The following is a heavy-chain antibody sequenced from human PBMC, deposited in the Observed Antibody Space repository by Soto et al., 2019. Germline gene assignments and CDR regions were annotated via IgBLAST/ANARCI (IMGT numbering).Heavy chain of an antibody. V-gene: IGHV3-30*03. CDR3: ARDYSYGYFRWFDP. D-gene: IGHD5-18*01. CDR1: GFTFSSYG. CDR2: ISYDGSNK. Sequence: GSLRLSCAASGFTFSSYGMHWVRQAPGKGLEWVAVISYDGSNKYYADSVKGRFTISRDNSKNTLYLQMNSLRAEDTAVYYCARDYSYGYFRWFDPWGQGTLVTVSS. J-gene: IGHJ5*02.